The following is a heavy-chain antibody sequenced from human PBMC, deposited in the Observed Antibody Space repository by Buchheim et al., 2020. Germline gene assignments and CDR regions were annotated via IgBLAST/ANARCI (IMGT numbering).Heavy chain of an antibody. CDR2: IYYSGST. D-gene: IGHD3-22*01. V-gene: IGHV4-59*01. CDR3: AREWHYYDSSGSRGLDY. Sequence: QVQLQESGPGLVKPSETLSLTCTVSGGSISSYYWSWIRQPPGKGLEWIGYIYYSGSTNYNPSLKSRVTISVDTSKNQFSLQLRSLTAADTAVYYCAREWHYYDSSGSRGLDYWGQGTL. J-gene: IGHJ4*02. CDR1: GGSISSYY.